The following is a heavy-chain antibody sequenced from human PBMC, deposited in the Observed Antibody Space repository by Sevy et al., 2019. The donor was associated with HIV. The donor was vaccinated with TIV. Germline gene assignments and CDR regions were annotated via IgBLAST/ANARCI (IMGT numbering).Heavy chain of an antibody. J-gene: IGHJ4*02. CDR3: AKGGSTSGYYLNYFAY. V-gene: IGHV3-23*01. CDR1: GFTFNNYA. Sequence: GGSLRLSCAASGFTFNNYAMTWVRQAPGKGLEWVSAVSGGGDTTYYANSVKGRVTISRDNSKNTLYLQMNSLRAEDTAVYYCAKGGSTSGYYLNYFAYWGQGTLVTVSS. CDR2: VSGGGDTT. D-gene: IGHD3-22*01.